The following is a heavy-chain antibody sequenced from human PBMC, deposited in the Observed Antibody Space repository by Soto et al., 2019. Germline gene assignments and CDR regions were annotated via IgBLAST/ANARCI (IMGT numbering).Heavy chain of an antibody. D-gene: IGHD2-21*01. CDR1: GFTFSSYA. CDR2: ISGSGGST. V-gene: IGHV3-23*01. Sequence: EVQLLESGGGLVQPGGSLRLSCAASGFTFSSYAMSWVRQAPGKGLEWVSAISGSGGSTYYADSVKGRFTISRDNSKNTLYLQMNSLRAKDTAVYYCAKDLDIVVVIGRFDPWGQGTLVTVSS. CDR3: AKDLDIVVVIGRFDP. J-gene: IGHJ5*02.